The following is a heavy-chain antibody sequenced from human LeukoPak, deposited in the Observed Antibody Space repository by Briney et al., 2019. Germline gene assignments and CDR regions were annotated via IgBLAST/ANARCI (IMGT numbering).Heavy chain of an antibody. CDR1: RFTFSSYA. V-gene: IGHV3-23*01. D-gene: IGHD6-13*01. CDR3: AKAIAAPVWYFDL. Sequence: PGGSLRPSCAASRFTFSSYAMSWVRQAPGKGLEWVSTISGRGDSTYYADSVKGRFTISRDNSRNTLYLQMNTLRAEDTAVYYCAKAIAAPVWYFDLWGRGTLVTVSS. J-gene: IGHJ2*01. CDR2: ISGRGDST.